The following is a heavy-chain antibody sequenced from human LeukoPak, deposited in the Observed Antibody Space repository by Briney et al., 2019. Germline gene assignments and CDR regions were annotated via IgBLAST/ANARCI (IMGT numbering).Heavy chain of an antibody. J-gene: IGHJ1*01. CDR2: IRYDGSNK. Sequence: GGSLRLSCAASGFTFSSYGMHWVRQAPGKGLEWVAFIRYDGSNKYYADSVKGRFTISRDNSKNTLYLQMNSLRAEDTAVYYCAKDALWFGELLYGLFGYWGQGTLVTVSS. D-gene: IGHD3-10*01. CDR3: AKDALWFGELLYGLFGY. V-gene: IGHV3-30*02. CDR1: GFTFSSYG.